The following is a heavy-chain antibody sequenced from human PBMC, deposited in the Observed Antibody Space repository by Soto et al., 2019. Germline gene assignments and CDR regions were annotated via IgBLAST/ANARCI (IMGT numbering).Heavy chain of an antibody. V-gene: IGHV4-59*01. CDR1: GGSISSYY. CDR2: IYYSATT. J-gene: IGHJ3*02. CDR3: ARPRDYYDSSGYYYHAFDI. Sequence: PSATLSLTCTVSGGSISSYYWSWIRQPPGKGLEWIGYIYYSATTNYNPSLKSRVTISVDTSKNQFSLKLTSVTAADTAVYYCARPRDYYDSSGYYYHAFDIWGQGTMVTVSS. D-gene: IGHD3-22*01.